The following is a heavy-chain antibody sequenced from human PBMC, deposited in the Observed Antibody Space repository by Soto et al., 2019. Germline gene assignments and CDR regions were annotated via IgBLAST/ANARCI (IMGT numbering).Heavy chain of an antibody. CDR1: GYTFTGYY. CDR3: AREYCSSTSCFYFDY. V-gene: IGHV1-2*04. Sequence: ASVKVSCKASGYTFTGYYMHWVRQAPGQGLEWMGWINPNSGGTNYAQKFQGWVTMTRDTSISTAYMELSRLRSDDTAVYYCAREYCSSTSCFYFDYWGQGTLVTVS. J-gene: IGHJ4*02. D-gene: IGHD2-2*01. CDR2: INPNSGGT.